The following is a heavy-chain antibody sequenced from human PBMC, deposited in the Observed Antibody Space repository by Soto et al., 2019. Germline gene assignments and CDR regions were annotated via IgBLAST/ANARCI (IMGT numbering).Heavy chain of an antibody. V-gene: IGHV5-10-1*01. J-gene: IGHJ4*02. CDR3: ARLQAAAGDNDLTFDY. CDR1: GYSFTSYW. Sequence: EVQLVQSGEEVKKPGESLRISCKGSGYSFTSYWISWMRQMPGKGLEWMGRIDPSDSYTNYSPSFQGHVTISADKSISTADLQWSSLKPSDTAMYYCARLQAAAGDNDLTFDYWGQGALVTVSS. D-gene: IGHD6-13*01. CDR2: IDPSDSYT.